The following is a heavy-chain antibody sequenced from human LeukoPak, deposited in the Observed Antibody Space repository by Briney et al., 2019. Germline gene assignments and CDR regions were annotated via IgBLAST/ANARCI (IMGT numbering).Heavy chain of an antibody. CDR3: ARNTVTDYYYYGMDV. CDR2: IGSSSSTI. Sequence: PGGSLRLSCAASGSIFSSYSMNCVRQAPGKGLEWVSYIGSSSSTIYYADSVKGRFTISRDNAKNSLYLQMNSLRDEDTAVYYCARNTVTDYYYYGMDVWGQGTTVTVSS. J-gene: IGHJ6*02. D-gene: IGHD4-17*01. V-gene: IGHV3-48*02. CDR1: GSIFSSYS.